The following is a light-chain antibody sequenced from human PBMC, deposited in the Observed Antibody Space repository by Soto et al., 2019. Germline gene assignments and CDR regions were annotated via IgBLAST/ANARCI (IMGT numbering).Light chain of an antibody. J-gene: IGKJ2*01. V-gene: IGKV3-20*01. CDR2: GAS. CDR3: QPYGSSPREYT. Sequence: EIVLTQSPGTLSLSPGERATLSCRASQSVSSSYLAWYQQKPGQAPRLLIYGASSRATGIPARFSGSASGTDFTLTISRLEPEDFAVYYCQPYGSSPREYTFGQGTKLEIK. CDR1: QSVSSSY.